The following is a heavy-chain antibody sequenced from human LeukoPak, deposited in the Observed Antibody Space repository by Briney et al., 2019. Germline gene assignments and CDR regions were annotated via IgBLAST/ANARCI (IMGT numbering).Heavy chain of an antibody. Sequence: GASVRVSRKASGYTFTGYYMHWGRQAPGQGLEWMGWINPNSGGTNYAQKFQGRVTMTRDTSISTAYMELSRLTSDDTALYYCAAQCNDDFCYKRDYMDVWGKGTMVIVSS. CDR1: GYTFTGYY. J-gene: IGHJ6*03. D-gene: IGHD2-2*02. CDR3: AAQCNDDFCYKRDYMDV. CDR2: INPNSGGT. V-gene: IGHV1-2*02.